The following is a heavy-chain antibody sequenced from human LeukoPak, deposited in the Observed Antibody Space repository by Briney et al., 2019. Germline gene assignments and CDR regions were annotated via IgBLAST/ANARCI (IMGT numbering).Heavy chain of an antibody. V-gene: IGHV3-48*01. CDR1: GFTFSNYG. CDR3: ARGGAARPDY. Sequence: GGSLRPSCAASGFTFSNYGMDWVRQAPGKGLEWISYISSSSSSIYYADSVKGRFTISRDNAKNSVFLQMNSLRAEDTAVYYCARGGAARPDYWGQGTLVTVSS. D-gene: IGHD6-6*01. CDR2: ISSSSSSI. J-gene: IGHJ4*02.